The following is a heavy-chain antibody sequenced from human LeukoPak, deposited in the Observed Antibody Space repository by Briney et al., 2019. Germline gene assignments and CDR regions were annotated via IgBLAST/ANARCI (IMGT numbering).Heavy chain of an antibody. CDR3: AKETNQAVAGALDY. Sequence: GGSLRLSCAASGFTFSSYAMSRVRQAPGKGLEWVSAISGSGGSTYYADSVKGRFTISRDNSKNTLYLQMNSLRAEDTAVYYCAKETNQAVAGALDYWGQGTLVTVSS. D-gene: IGHD6-19*01. V-gene: IGHV3-23*01. J-gene: IGHJ4*02. CDR2: ISGSGGST. CDR1: GFTFSSYA.